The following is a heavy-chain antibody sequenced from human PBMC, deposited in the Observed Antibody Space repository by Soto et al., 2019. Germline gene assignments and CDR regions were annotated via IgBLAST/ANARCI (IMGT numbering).Heavy chain of an antibody. J-gene: IGHJ5*02. V-gene: IGHV4-39*01. CDR3: ARHAGYSSGRRWFDP. CDR1: GGSISSSSYF. CDR2: IYHSGST. D-gene: IGHD3-22*01. Sequence: QLQLQESGPGLVKPSETLSLTCTVSGGSISSSSYFWGWIRQPPGKGLEWIGSIYHSGSTSDNPSLRSRVTISVDTSKNQFSLKLSSVTAADTAVYFCARHAGYSSGRRWFDPWGQGILVTVSS.